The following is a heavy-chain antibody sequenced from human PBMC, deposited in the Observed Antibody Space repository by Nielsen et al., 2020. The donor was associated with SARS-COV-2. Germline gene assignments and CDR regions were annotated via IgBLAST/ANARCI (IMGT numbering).Heavy chain of an antibody. CDR2: IIPIFGTA. CDR1: GGTFSSYA. D-gene: IGHD1-7*01. J-gene: IGHJ6*02. CDR3: ARKLELRGDYYYYYGMDV. Sequence: SVKVSCKASGGTFSSYAISWVRQAPGQGLEWMGGIIPIFGTANYAQKFQGRVTMTRNTSISTAYMELSSLRSEDTAVYYCARKLELRGDYYYYYGMDVWGQGTTVTVSS. V-gene: IGHV1-69*05.